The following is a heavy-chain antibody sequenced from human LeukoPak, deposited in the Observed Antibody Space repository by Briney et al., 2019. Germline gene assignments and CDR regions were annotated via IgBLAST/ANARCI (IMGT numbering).Heavy chain of an antibody. J-gene: IGHJ6*03. CDR1: GGSISSSNYY. Sequence: SETLSLTCTVSGGSISSSNYYWGWTRQPPGKGLEWIGSIYYSGSTYYNPSLKSRVTMSVDTSKNQFSLKMSSVTAADTAVYYCARYLVGPLVGSYYSHYMDVWGKGTTVTISS. CDR3: ARYLVGPLVGSYYSHYMDV. CDR2: IYYSGST. D-gene: IGHD2-2*01. V-gene: IGHV4-39*07.